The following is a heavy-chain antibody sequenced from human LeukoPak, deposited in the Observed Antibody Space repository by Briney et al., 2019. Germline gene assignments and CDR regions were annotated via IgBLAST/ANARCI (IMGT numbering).Heavy chain of an antibody. CDR3: ARARYGDYTSYFQH. J-gene: IGHJ1*01. D-gene: IGHD4-17*01. CDR1: GFTFDDYG. V-gene: IGHV3-20*04. CDR2: INWNGGST. Sequence: GGSLRLSCAASGFTFDDYGMSWVRQAPGKGLEWVSGINWNGGSTGYADSVKGRFTISRDNAKSSLYLQMNSLRAEDTALYYCARARYGDYTSYFQHWGQGTLVTVSS.